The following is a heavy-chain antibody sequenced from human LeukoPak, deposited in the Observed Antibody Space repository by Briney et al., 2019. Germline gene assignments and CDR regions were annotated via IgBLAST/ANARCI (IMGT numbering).Heavy chain of an antibody. CDR2: INAGNGNT. D-gene: IGHD1-14*01. Sequence: ASVKVSCKASGYTFTSYAMHWVRQAPGQRLEWMGWINAGNGNTKYSQKCQGRVTITRDTSASTAYMELSSLRSEDTAVYYCAAAPSGTTAFDYGGQGTLVNVSS. V-gene: IGHV1-3*01. J-gene: IGHJ4*02. CDR1: GYTFTSYA. CDR3: AAAPSGTTAFDY.